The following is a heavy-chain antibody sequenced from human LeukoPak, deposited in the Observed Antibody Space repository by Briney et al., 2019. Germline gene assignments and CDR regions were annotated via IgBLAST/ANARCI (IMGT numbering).Heavy chain of an antibody. CDR1: GGSFSGYY. Sequence: SETLSLTCAVYGGSFSGYYWSWIRQPPGKGLEWIGEINHSGSTNYNPSLKSRVTISVDTSKNQFSLKLSPVTAADTAVYYCARGRKAAAGNFTPNDYWGQGTLVTVSS. D-gene: IGHD6-13*01. CDR3: ARGRKAAAGNFTPNDY. J-gene: IGHJ4*02. CDR2: INHSGST. V-gene: IGHV4-34*01.